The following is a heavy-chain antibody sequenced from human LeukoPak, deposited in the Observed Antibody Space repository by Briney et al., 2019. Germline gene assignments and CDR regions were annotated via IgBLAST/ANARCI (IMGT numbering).Heavy chain of an antibody. CDR1: GGSISSGNYY. D-gene: IGHD5-12*01. CDR3: ARLSGYVLGGDY. J-gene: IGHJ4*02. CDR2: IYTSGST. Sequence: SETLSLTCTVSGGSISSGNYYWSWIRQPAGKGLEWIGRIYTSGSTNYNPSLKSRVTMSVDTSKNQFSLKLSSVTAADTAVYYCARLSGYVLGGDYWGQGTLVTVSS. V-gene: IGHV4-61*02.